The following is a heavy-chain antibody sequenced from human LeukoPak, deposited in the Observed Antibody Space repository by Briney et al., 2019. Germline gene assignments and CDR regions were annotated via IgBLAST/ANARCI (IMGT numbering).Heavy chain of an antibody. CDR2: ISGSGGST. J-gene: IGHJ4*02. V-gene: IGHV3-23*01. D-gene: IGHD3-22*01. Sequence: QTGGSLRLSCAASGFTFSSYAMSWVRQAPGKGLEWVSAISGSGGSTYSADSVKGRFTISRDNSKNTLYLQMNSLRAEDTAVYYCAKGSEITMIVVVPPGHFDYWGQGTLVTVSS. CDR1: GFTFSSYA. CDR3: AKGSEITMIVVVPPGHFDY.